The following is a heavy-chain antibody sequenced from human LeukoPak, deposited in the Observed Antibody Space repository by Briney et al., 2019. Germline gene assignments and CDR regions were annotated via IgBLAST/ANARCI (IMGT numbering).Heavy chain of an antibody. D-gene: IGHD2-8*01. CDR3: ARGNLRDCTNGVCYPAHFDY. Sequence: ASVKVSCKASGYTFTSYGISWVRQAPGQGLEWVGWISAYNGNTNYAQKLQGRVTMTTDTSTSTAYMELRSLRSDDTAVYYCARGNLRDCTNGVCYPAHFDYWGQGTLVTVSS. CDR2: ISAYNGNT. CDR1: GYTFTSYG. V-gene: IGHV1-18*01. J-gene: IGHJ4*02.